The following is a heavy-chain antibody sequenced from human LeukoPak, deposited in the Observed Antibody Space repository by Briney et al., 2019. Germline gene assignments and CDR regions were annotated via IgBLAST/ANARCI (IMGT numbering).Heavy chain of an antibody. Sequence: PSETLSLTCTVSGGSISSGGYYWSWIRQHPGKGLEWIGYIYFRGSTYYNPPLRSRVTISVDTSKNQFSLTLSSVTAADTAVYYCARGSYYGSGSYYFDYWGQGTPVTPSS. V-gene: IGHV4-31*03. D-gene: IGHD3-10*01. CDR3: ARGSYYGSGSYYFDY. CDR1: GGSISSGGYY. CDR2: IYFRGST. J-gene: IGHJ4*02.